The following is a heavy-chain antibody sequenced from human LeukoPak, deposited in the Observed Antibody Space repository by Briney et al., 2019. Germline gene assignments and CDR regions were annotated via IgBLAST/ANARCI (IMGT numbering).Heavy chain of an antibody. D-gene: IGHD3-10*01. Sequence: PGGSLRLSCAVSGITLSNYGMSWVRQAPGKGLEWVALLSGSGGGTNYADSVQGRFTISRDNPKNTLYLQMNSLRAEDTAVYFCAKRGVVIRVFLVGFHKEAYYFESWGQGALVTVSS. CDR3: AKRGVVIRVFLVGFHKEAYYFES. CDR1: GITLSNYG. J-gene: IGHJ4*02. CDR2: LSGSGGGT. V-gene: IGHV3-23*01.